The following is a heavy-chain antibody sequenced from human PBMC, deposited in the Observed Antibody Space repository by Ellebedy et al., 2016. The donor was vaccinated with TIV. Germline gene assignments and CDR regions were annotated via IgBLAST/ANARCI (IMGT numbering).Heavy chain of an antibody. J-gene: IGHJ5*02. D-gene: IGHD2-21*01. CDR3: AREHTRFDP. CDR2: INPSAGGT. V-gene: IGHV1-46*01. Sequence: AASVKVSCKASGYTFTNYYIHWVRQAPGQGLEWVGMINPSAGGTTYAQHFQGRLTLTRETSTTTVYMELNSLTFDDTAIYYCAREHTRFDPWGQGTLVTVSS. CDR1: GYTFTNYY.